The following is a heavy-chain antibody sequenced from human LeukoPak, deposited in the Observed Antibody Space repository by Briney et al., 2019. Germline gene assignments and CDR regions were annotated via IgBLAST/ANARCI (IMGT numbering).Heavy chain of an antibody. CDR1: GGSISSSSYY. Sequence: PSETLSLTCTVSGGSISSSSYYWGWIRQPPGKGLEWIGSIYYSGSTNYNPSLKSRVTISVDTSKNQFSLKLSSVTAADTAVYYCARDGVYSGYDYYFDYWGQGTLVTVSS. D-gene: IGHD5-12*01. CDR2: IYYSGST. CDR3: ARDGVYSGYDYYFDY. V-gene: IGHV4-39*07. J-gene: IGHJ4*02.